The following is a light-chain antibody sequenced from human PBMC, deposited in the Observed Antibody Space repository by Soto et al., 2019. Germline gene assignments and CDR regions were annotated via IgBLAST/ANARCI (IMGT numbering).Light chain of an antibody. V-gene: IGLV2-14*01. CDR2: KDN. J-gene: IGLJ3*02. CDR1: RSDIGGSTY. CDR3: SSLASRNNLEGV. Sequence: QSALTQPASVSGSPGQSITISCTGIRSDIGGSTYVSWYQQHPGKAPKLIIYKDNNRPSGVSNRFSGSKSGNTASLTISGLQTDDAAYYYCSSLASRNNLEGVFGGGTQLTVL.